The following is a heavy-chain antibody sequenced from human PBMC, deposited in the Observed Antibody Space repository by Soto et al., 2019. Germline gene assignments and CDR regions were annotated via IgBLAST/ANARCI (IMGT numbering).Heavy chain of an antibody. CDR2: NYYNDDR. V-gene: IGHV2-5*01. J-gene: IGHJ5*01. D-gene: IGHD5-12*01. CDR1: WLSYNPTKVA. CDR3: AHSAGGYEILYCDF. Sequence: SRAALGTATHTLAMACRFCWLSYNPTKVAVGWIRQTPGGALEWLTLNYYNDDRRFSPSLKTRLTITGDTSKNQVVLSLTNVDPGDTATYFCAHSAGGYEILYCDFSGHGIPVTVS.